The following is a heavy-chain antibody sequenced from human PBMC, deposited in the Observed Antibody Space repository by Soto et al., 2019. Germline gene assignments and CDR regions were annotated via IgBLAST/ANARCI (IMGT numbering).Heavy chain of an antibody. CDR1: GGSFKSGSYY. CDR3: ARDKVGSWFDP. J-gene: IGHJ5*02. CDR2: VYHIGRT. Sequence: SETLSLTCTVSGGSFKSGSYYWSWIRQPPGKGLEWIGYVYHIGRTDYNPSLKSRVSISMDTSKNQFFLDLDSVTPADTAVYYCARDKVGSWFDPWGQGTLVTVSS. V-gene: IGHV4-61*01. D-gene: IGHD1-26*01.